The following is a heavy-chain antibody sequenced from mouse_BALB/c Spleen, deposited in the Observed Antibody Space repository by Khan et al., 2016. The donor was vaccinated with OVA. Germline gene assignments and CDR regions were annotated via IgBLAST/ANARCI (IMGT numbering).Heavy chain of an antibody. CDR1: GYTFTSYW. CDR3: AIVSTRDY. CDR2: INPSNGRT. V-gene: IGHV1S81*02. Sequence: QVQLQQPGAELVKPGASVKLSCKASGYTFTSYWMHWVKQRPGQGLEWIGEINPSNGRTNYNEKSKSKATLTVDKSSSTAYMQHSSPTTEDSAVYYCAIVSTRDYWGQGTTLTVSS. J-gene: IGHJ2*01. D-gene: IGHD2-5*01.